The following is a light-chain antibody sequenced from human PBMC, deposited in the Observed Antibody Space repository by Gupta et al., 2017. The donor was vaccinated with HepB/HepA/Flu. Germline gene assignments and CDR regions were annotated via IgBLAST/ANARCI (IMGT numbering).Light chain of an antibody. CDR2: RNN. CDR3: SGQASSLSGRV. Sequence: QAGLTQPPPVSKGLRQTATLTCTGNSSNVGNQGVAWLQQHPGHPPNLLYYRNNNRPSGISERFSASRSGNTDSLTLTVTQPEDEADDYCSGQASSLSGRVFGGGTKLTVL. J-gene: IGLJ3*02. CDR1: SSNVGNQG. V-gene: IGLV10-54*04.